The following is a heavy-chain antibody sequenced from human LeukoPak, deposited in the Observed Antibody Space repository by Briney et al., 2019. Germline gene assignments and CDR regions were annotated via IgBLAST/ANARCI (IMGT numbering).Heavy chain of an antibody. CDR2: SRNKANGHTT. J-gene: IGHJ4*02. Sequence: GGSLRLSCAASGFTLSDYFMDWVRQAPGKGLEWVSRSRNKANGHTTEYPASVKGRFTVSRDFSENLFYLHMNSLRIEDTAVYYCVRGYNSFDSWGQGTLVTVSS. D-gene: IGHD1-1*01. CDR1: GFTLSDYF. V-gene: IGHV3-72*01. CDR3: VRGYNSFDS.